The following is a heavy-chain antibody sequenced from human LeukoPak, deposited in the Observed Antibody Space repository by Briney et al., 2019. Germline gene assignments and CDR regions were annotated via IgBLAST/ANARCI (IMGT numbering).Heavy chain of an antibody. CDR3: ARALAAAGTNWFDP. D-gene: IGHD6-13*01. J-gene: IGHJ5*02. CDR1: GGSISSGSYY. CDR2: IYTSGST. V-gene: IGHV4-61*02. Sequence: SETLSLTCTVSGGSISSGSYYWSWIRQPAGKGLEWIGRIYTSGSTNYNPSLKSLATISVDTSKNQFSLKLSSVPAADTAVYYCARALAAAGTNWFDPWGQGTLVTVSS.